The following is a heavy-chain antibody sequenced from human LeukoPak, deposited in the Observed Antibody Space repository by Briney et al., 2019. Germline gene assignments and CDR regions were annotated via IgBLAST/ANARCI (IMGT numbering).Heavy chain of an antibody. V-gene: IGHV4-39*02. CDR1: GASISTSDNY. D-gene: IGHD5-24*01. Sequence: SETLSLTCSVSGASISTSDNYWGWIRQPPGKGLEWIGNIFYTGSTDYSTSLTSRYAISLDTSRNSFSLTVTSVVATDTAVYYCVRPTRGPYYFDSWGQGILVTVSS. CDR3: VRPTRGPYYFDS. CDR2: IFYTGST. J-gene: IGHJ4*02.